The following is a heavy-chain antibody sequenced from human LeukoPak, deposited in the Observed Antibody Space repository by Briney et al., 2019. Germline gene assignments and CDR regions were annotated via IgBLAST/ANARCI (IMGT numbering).Heavy chain of an antibody. CDR1: GYTFTTYD. J-gene: IGHJ5*02. V-gene: IGHV1-8*01. CDR3: ARMSYYDSSGDNWFDP. D-gene: IGHD3-22*01. CDR2: MNPNSGNT. Sequence: ASVKVSRKASGYTFTTYDINWVRQATGQGLEWMGWMNPNSGNTGYAQKFQGRVTVTRNTSISTAYMELSSLRSEDTAVYYCARMSYYDSSGDNWFDPWGQGTLVTVSS.